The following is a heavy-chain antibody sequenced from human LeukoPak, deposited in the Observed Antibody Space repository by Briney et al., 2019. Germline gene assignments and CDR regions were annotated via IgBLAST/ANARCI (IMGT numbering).Heavy chain of an antibody. CDR2: ISGSSSFT. V-gene: IGHV3-11*06. Sequence: PGGSLRLSCAASGFTFSDYYMSWVRQAPGKGLEWVSYISGSSSFTIYADSVKGRFTISRDNAKNSLYLQMNSLRAEDTAVYYCARVTLYGESALDYWGQGALVTASS. J-gene: IGHJ4*02. CDR1: GFTFSDYY. D-gene: IGHD4-17*01. CDR3: ARVTLYGESALDY.